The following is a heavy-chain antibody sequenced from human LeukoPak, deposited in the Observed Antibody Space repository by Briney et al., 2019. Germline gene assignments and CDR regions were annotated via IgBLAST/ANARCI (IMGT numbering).Heavy chain of an antibody. V-gene: IGHV3-66*01. CDR2: ISSAGTT. CDR3: ARDLEAANTYYFDY. D-gene: IGHD6-13*01. CDR1: GFTVSSSY. Sequence: GGTLRLSCAASGFTVSSSYMSWVRQAPGKGLEWVSIISSAGTTYYADSVKGRFTISRDNSKNTVYLQVNSLRDEDTAVYYCARDLEAANTYYFDYWGQGTMVTVSS. J-gene: IGHJ4*02.